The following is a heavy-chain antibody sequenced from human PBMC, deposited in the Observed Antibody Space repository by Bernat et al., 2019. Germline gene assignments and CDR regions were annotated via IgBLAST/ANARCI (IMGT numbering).Heavy chain of an antibody. J-gene: IGHJ4*02. V-gene: IGHV3-21*04. CDR1: GFTFSTYT. D-gene: IGHD4-17*01. CDR2: ITSSSSYI. Sequence: EVQLVESGGGLVKPGGSLIVSCAASGFTFSTYTMNWVRQAPGKGLEWVSSITSSSSYIYYADSVKGRFTISRDNAKNTLYLQMNSLRAEDTAVYYCAPRSYGYWGQGTLVTVSS. CDR3: APRSYGY.